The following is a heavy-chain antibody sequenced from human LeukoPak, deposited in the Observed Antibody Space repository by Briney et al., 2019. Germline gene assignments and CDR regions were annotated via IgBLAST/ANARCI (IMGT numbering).Heavy chain of an antibody. D-gene: IGHD3-22*01. J-gene: IGHJ4*02. V-gene: IGHV4-34*01. CDR3: ASGRYSSGYYYRDY. CDR1: GGSFSGYY. Sequence: PSETLSLTCAVYGGSFSGYYWSWIRQPPGKGLEWIGEISHSGSTNYNPSLKSRVTISVDTSKNQFSLKLSSVTAADTAVYYCASGRYSSGYYYRDYWGQGTLVTVSS. CDR2: ISHSGST.